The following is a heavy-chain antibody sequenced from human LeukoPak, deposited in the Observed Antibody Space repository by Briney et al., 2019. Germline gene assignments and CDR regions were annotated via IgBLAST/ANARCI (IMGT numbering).Heavy chain of an antibody. CDR1: GGSISSSSYY. Sequence: SETLSLTCTVSGGSISSSSYYRGWIRQPPGKGLEWIGSIYYSGSTYYNPSLKSRVTISVDTSKNQFSLKLSSVTAADTAVYYCASFEEPRGVAFDIWGQGTMVTVSS. V-gene: IGHV4-39*07. D-gene: IGHD3-10*01. CDR2: IYYSGST. CDR3: ASFEEPRGVAFDI. J-gene: IGHJ3*02.